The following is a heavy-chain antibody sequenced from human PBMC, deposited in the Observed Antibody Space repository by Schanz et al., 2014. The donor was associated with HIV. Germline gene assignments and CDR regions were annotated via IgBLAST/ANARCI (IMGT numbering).Heavy chain of an antibody. J-gene: IGHJ4*02. CDR2: ISYDGSIK. Sequence: QVQLVESGGGVVQPGRSLRLSCVASGFRFRGFGMHWVRQAPAKGLEWVAEISYDGSIKEYADSVKGRFAISRDNSKNTVYLQMNSLRGEDSAVYYCAKVGRIYSTTWIDHWGQETLVTVSS. D-gene: IGHD6-13*01. CDR3: AKVGRIYSTTWIDH. CDR1: GFRFRGFG. V-gene: IGHV3-30*18.